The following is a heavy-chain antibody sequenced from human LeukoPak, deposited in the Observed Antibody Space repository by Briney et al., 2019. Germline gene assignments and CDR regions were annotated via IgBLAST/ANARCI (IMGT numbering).Heavy chain of an antibody. Sequence: PSETLSLTCTVSGGSISSYYWSWIRQPPGKGLEWIGYIYYSGSTNYNPSLKSRVTISVDTSKNQFSLKLSSVTAADTAVYYCARHDGDSSGYSLWVGYWGQGTLVTVSS. J-gene: IGHJ4*02. CDR2: IYYSGST. V-gene: IGHV4-59*08. CDR3: ARHDGDSSGYSLWVGY. CDR1: GGSISSYY. D-gene: IGHD3-22*01.